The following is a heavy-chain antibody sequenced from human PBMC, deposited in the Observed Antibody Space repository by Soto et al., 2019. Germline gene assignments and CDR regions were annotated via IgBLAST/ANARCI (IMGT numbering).Heavy chain of an antibody. Sequence: SETLSLNCSVSGVSMRNSYWTWIRQSAGKGLEWIGRISTSGKTNYNPSLNSRLTMSVETSKNQVSLKLTSVTAADTAVYYCARGGGVPALGDPWGQVTLVT. D-gene: IGHD3-16*01. V-gene: IGHV4-4*07. CDR1: GVSMRNSY. CDR3: ARGGGVPALGDP. J-gene: IGHJ5*02. CDR2: ISTSGKT.